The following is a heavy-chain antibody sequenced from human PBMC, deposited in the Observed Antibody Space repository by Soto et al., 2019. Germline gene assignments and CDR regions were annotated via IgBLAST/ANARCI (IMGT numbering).Heavy chain of an antibody. V-gene: IGHV3-74*01. CDR2: IHNDGTT. CDR3: ARDFEVLGY. Sequence: EVQLVESGGGLVQPGGSLTLSCAASGFTFTNYRMHWVRQALGKGLVWVSSIHNDGTTNYADSVKGRFTISRDNAKNTLYLQMNSLRAEDTAVYYCARDFEVLGYWGRGTLVTVSS. J-gene: IGHJ4*02. CDR1: GFTFTNYR. D-gene: IGHD3-16*01.